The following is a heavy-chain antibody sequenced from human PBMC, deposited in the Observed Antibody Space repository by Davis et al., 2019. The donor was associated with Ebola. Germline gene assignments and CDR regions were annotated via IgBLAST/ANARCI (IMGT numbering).Heavy chain of an antibody. J-gene: IGHJ3*02. Sequence: GESLKISCAASGFTFSSYAMTWVRQAPGKGLEWVSAITGSDGSTYCADSVKGRFTISRDNSKNTVYLQMDSLRAEDTAVYYCAREEYYYDSSGYYCRAFDIWGQGTMVTVSS. D-gene: IGHD3-22*01. CDR2: ITGSDGST. CDR1: GFTFSSYA. CDR3: AREEYYYDSSGYYCRAFDI. V-gene: IGHV3-23*01.